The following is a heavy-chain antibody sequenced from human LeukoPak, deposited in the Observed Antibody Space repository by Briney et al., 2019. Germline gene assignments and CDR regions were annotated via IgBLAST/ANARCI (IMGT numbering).Heavy chain of an antibody. Sequence: PGGSLRLSCAASGFTFSSYAMSWVRQPPGKGLEWVSAISGSGGSTYYADSVKRRFTISRDNSKNTLYLQMNSLRAEDTAVYYCAKTLRGLTVVTNYSDYWGQGTLVTVSS. CDR1: GFTFSSYA. V-gene: IGHV3-23*01. CDR3: AKTLRGLTVVTNYSDY. D-gene: IGHD4-23*01. CDR2: ISGSGGST. J-gene: IGHJ4*02.